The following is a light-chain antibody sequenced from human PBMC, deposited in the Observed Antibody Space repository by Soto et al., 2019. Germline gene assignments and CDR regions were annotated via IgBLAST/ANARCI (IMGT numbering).Light chain of an antibody. CDR2: SAS. CDR3: QQAHSFPIT. CDR1: QDISSW. V-gene: IGKV1-12*01. J-gene: IGKJ5*01. Sequence: DIQMTQSPSSVSASVGDRVSITCRASQDISSWLAWFQQKPGTAPKLLIYSASTLLSGVPSRFSGSGSGTDFTLTITSLQPEDFASYFCQQAHSFPITFGQGTRLEIK.